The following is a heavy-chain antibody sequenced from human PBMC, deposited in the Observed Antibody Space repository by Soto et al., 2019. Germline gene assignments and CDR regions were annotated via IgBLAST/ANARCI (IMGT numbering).Heavy chain of an antibody. CDR1: GGSISSGGYS. Sequence: LSLTCAVSGGSISSGGYSWSWIRQPPGKGLEWIGYIYHSGSTYYNPSLKSRVTISVDRSKNQFSLKLSSVTAADTAVYYCARLTTAAENWFDPWGQGTLVTVSS. V-gene: IGHV4-30-2*01. D-gene: IGHD4-17*01. J-gene: IGHJ5*02. CDR3: ARLTTAAENWFDP. CDR2: IYHSGST.